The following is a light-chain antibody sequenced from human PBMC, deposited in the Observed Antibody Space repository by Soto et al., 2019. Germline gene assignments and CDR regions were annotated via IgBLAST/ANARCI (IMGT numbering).Light chain of an antibody. V-gene: IGLV4-69*01. CDR2: FNNDCSH. CDR1: NGHSNYA. J-gene: IGLJ3*02. Sequence: QPVLTQSPSASASLGASVKLTCTLSNGHSNYAIAWHQQRPQRGPRYLMQFNNDCSHNKGDGIPDRFSGSSSGAERYLTISSLQSEDEADYYCQTWGTGFRVFGGGTKLTVL. CDR3: QTWGTGFRV.